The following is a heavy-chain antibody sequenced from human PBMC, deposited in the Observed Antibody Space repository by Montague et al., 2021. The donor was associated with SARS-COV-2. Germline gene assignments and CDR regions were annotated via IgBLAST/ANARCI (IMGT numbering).Heavy chain of an antibody. D-gene: IGHD1-7*01. CDR1: GGSVGSSHYY. V-gene: IGHV4-39*01. Sequence: SETLSLTCTVSGGSVGSSHYYWAWIRQPPGKGLEWIGTIYYSGSTYYNPSPRSRVTIDVDASTNQFSLKLPSVTAADTAVYFCARGLYNWNYEHWFDTGGQGTLVTVSS. J-gene: IGHJ5*02. CDR2: IYYSGST. CDR3: ARGLYNWNYEHWFDT.